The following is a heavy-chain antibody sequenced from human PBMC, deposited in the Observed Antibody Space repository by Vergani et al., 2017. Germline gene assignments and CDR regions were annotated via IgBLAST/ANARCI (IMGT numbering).Heavy chain of an antibody. CDR3: TTDPRYCGDGSCXWLRDHHYYGMDV. CDR2: IKSTFDRGTT. J-gene: IGHJ6*02. CDR1: GFSFRNAW. Sequence: EVQLVESGGGIVKPGGSLRLSCVASGFSFRNAWMNWVRRTPGKGLEWVGRIKSTFDRGTTDYAAAVKGRFTISRDDSKNTLFLQMNGLKTEDIGVYYCTTDPRYCGDGSCXWLRDHHYYGMDVWGQGTKVTVSS. V-gene: IGHV3-15*07. D-gene: IGHD2-21*01.